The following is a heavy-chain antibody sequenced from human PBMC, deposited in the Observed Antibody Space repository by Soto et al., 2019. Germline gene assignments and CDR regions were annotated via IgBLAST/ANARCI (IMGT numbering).Heavy chain of an antibody. Sequence: SETLSLTCTVSGGSISSYYWSWIRQPPGKGLEWIGYIYYSGSTNYNPSLKSRVTISVDTSKNQFSLKLSSVTAADTAVYYCARGGCSSTSCYIRDRAFDIWGQGTMVTVSS. D-gene: IGHD2-2*02. CDR1: GGSISSYY. CDR3: ARGGCSSTSCYIRDRAFDI. J-gene: IGHJ3*02. CDR2: IYYSGST. V-gene: IGHV4-59*08.